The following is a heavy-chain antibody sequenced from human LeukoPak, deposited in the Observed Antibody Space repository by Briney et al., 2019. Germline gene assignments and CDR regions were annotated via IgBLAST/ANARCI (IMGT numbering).Heavy chain of an antibody. J-gene: IGHJ4*02. V-gene: IGHV1-18*01. Sequence: ASVNVSCKASVYTFISYGISWVRQAPGQGLAWMGWISAYNGNTNYSQKLQGRATMTTDISTSTAYMELRSLRSDDTAVYYGARDHGGGADSSGPWPGYWGQGTLVTVSS. CDR1: VYTFISYG. CDR3: ARDHGGGADSSGPWPGY. CDR2: ISAYNGNT. D-gene: IGHD3-22*01.